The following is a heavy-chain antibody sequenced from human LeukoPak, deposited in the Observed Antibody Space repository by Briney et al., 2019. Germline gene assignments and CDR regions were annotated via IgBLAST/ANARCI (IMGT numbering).Heavy chain of an antibody. CDR2: IWSTGEYI. CDR3: AREYDSRARFDS. Sequence: PGGSLRLSCAGSGDGFTRHTMNWVRRAPGKGLEWILYIWSTGEYIYYADSVKGRFTISRDNARTSVYLQMNSLRVEDTAIYYCAREYDSRARFDSWGQGTLVTVSS. CDR1: GDGFTRHT. V-gene: IGHV3-21*05. D-gene: IGHD6-13*01. J-gene: IGHJ4*02.